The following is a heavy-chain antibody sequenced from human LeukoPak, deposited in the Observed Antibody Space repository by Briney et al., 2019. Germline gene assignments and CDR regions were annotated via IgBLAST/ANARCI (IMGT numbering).Heavy chain of an antibody. CDR1: GYTLTGYY. Sequence: ASVKVSRKASGYTLTGYYMHWLRQAPGQGLEWMGWINPNSGDTNYAQKFQGRVTTTRDTSISTAYMELSRLTSDDTAVYYCAKNPYEYYFDYWGQGTLVTVSS. J-gene: IGHJ4*02. V-gene: IGHV1-2*02. D-gene: IGHD5-12*01. CDR2: INPNSGDT. CDR3: AKNPYEYYFDY.